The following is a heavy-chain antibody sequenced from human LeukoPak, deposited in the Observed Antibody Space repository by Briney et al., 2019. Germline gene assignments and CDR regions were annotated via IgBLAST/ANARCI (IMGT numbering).Heavy chain of an antibody. D-gene: IGHD3-10*01. CDR3: ARDSRSSHYFDY. Sequence: GGSLRLSCAASGFTVSGTYMSWVRQAPGKGLEWVSVIYTGGSTYYADCVKGRFTISRDDSKNALYLQMNSLRAEDTAVYYCARDSRSSHYFDYWGQGTLVTVSS. V-gene: IGHV3-66*01. J-gene: IGHJ4*02. CDR2: IYTGGST. CDR1: GFTVSGTY.